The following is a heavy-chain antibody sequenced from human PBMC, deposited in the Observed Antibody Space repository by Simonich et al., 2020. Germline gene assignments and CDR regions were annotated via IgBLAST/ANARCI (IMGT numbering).Heavy chain of an antibody. D-gene: IGHD6-6*01. V-gene: IGHV3-30*07. J-gene: IGHJ4*02. CDR2: ISYGGSNK. CDR1: GFTFSGYA. Sequence: GGGLVHLGRSLDLSFPASGFTFSGYAMHWVRKAPGKGLGWVAVISYGGSNKNYADSVKGRCTISRDNSKNTLYRQMNSLRAEDTAVYYCARDLGSSYYFDYWGQGTLVTVSS. CDR3: ARDLGSSYYFDY.